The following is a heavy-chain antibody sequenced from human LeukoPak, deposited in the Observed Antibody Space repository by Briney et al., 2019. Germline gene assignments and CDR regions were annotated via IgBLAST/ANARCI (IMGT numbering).Heavy chain of an antibody. D-gene: IGHD6-6*01. Sequence: SVKVSCKASGGTFSSYAISWVRQAPGQGLEWMGRIIPILGIANYAQKFQGRVTITADKSTSTAYMELSSLRSEDTAVYYCARGKVAARQGNYYYYYGMDVWGQGTTITVSS. V-gene: IGHV1-69*04. J-gene: IGHJ6*02. CDR3: ARGKVAARQGNYYYYYGMDV. CDR2: IIPILGIA. CDR1: GGTFSSYA.